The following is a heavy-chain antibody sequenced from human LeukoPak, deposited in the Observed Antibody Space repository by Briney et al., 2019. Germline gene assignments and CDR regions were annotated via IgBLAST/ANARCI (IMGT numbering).Heavy chain of an antibody. CDR3: ARGVYSGSLPYFDY. CDR2: ISSSSSTI. D-gene: IGHD1-26*01. CDR1: GFTFSSYS. Sequence: GGSLRLSCAASGFTFSSYSMNWVRQAPGKGLEWVSYISSSSSTIYYADSVKGRSTISRDNSKNTLYLQMNSLRAEDTAVYYCARGVYSGSLPYFDYWGQGTLVTVSS. J-gene: IGHJ4*02. V-gene: IGHV3-48*01.